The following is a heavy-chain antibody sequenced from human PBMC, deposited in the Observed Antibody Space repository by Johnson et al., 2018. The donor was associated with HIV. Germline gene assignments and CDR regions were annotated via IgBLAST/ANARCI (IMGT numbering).Heavy chain of an antibody. CDR3: ARGPRVSMIVVLDI. J-gene: IGHJ3*02. Sequence: QVQLVESGGGVVQPGRSLRLSCAASGFTFSTYAMDWVRQAPGKGLEWVAGISYDGSNKYYADSVKGRFTISRDNSKNTLYLQMNSLRTEDTAVYYCARGPRVSMIVVLDIWGQGTMVTVSS. CDR2: ISYDGSNK. D-gene: IGHD3-22*01. CDR1: GFTFSTYA. V-gene: IGHV3-30*03.